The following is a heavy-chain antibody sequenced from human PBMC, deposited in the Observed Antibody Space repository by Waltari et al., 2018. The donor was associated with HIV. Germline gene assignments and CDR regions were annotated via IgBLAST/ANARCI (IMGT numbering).Heavy chain of an antibody. Sequence: QVQLQESGPGLVKPSETLSLTCTVSGGSISSYYWSWIRQPGGKGLEWMGRIYTSGSTNYNPSLKSRVTMSVDTSKNQFSLKLSSVTAADTAVYYCARARRYYDSSGYFFPSPFDYWGQGTLVTVSS. V-gene: IGHV4-4*07. CDR3: ARARRYYDSSGYFFPSPFDY. CDR1: GGSISSYY. D-gene: IGHD3-22*01. J-gene: IGHJ4*02. CDR2: IYTSGST.